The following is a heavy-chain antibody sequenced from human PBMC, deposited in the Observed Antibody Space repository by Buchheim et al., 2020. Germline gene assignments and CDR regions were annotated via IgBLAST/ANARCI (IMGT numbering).Heavy chain of an antibody. CDR3: ARVGGTVTQVYYYYGMDV. Sequence: VQLLESGGALVQPGGSLRLSCATSGFTFSSYGMHWVRQAPGKGLEWVAVIWYDGSNKYYADSVKGRFTISRDNSKNTLYLQMNSLRAEDTAVYYCARVGGTVTQVYYYYGMDVWGQGTT. V-gene: IGHV3-33*01. D-gene: IGHD4-11*01. J-gene: IGHJ6*02. CDR2: IWYDGSNK. CDR1: GFTFSSYG.